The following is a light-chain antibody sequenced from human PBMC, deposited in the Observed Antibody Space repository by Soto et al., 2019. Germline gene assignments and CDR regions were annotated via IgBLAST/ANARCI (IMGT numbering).Light chain of an antibody. CDR3: QQYHNWPPWT. Sequence: EIVMTQSPATLSVSPGERATLSCRASQSVSSNLAWYQQKPGQATRLLIYGASTRATGIPVRFSGSGSGTAFTLTISSLQSEDFAVYYCQQYHNWPPWTFGQGTKVEIK. CDR1: QSVSSN. J-gene: IGKJ1*01. CDR2: GAS. V-gene: IGKV3-15*01.